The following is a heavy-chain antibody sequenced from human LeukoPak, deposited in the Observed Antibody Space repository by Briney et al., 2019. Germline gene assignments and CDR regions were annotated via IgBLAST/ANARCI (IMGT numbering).Heavy chain of an antibody. Sequence: SETLSLTCTVSGVSISSYYWSWIRQPPGKGLEWIGYIYYSGSTNHNPSLKSRVIISVDTSKNQFSLKLSSVTAADAAVYYCARGCRRHFDYWGQGTLFTASP. V-gene: IGHV4-59*01. CDR2: IYYSGST. J-gene: IGHJ4*02. CDR3: ARGCRRHFDY. CDR1: GVSISSYY.